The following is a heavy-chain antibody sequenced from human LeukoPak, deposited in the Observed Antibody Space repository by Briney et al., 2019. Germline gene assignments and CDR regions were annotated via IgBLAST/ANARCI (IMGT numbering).Heavy chain of an antibody. CDR1: GGSISRYS. J-gene: IGHJ4*02. Sequence: SETLSLTCTVSGGSISRYSWSWIRQPPGKGLEWIGEINHSGSSNYNPSLKSRVAISVDTSKNQFSLKLSSVTAADTAVYYCARDLPLDRDSSGYFDYWSQGTLVTVSS. V-gene: IGHV4-34*01. CDR3: ARDLPLDRDSSGYFDY. CDR2: INHSGSS. D-gene: IGHD3-22*01.